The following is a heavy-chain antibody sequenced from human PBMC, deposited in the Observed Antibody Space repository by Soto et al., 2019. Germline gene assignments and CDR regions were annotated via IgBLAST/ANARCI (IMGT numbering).Heavy chain of an antibody. CDR2: ISSSSSTI. J-gene: IGHJ2*01. D-gene: IGHD2-15*01. CDR3: ARDHWDIVAGDWYFAL. Sequence: EVQLVESGGGLVQPGGSLRLSCAASGFTFSSYSMNWVRQAPGKGLEWVSYISSSSSTIYYADSVKGRFTISRDNAKNSLYLQMNGLRAEDTAVYYCARDHWDIVAGDWYFALWGRGTLVTVSS. V-gene: IGHV3-48*01. CDR1: GFTFSSYS.